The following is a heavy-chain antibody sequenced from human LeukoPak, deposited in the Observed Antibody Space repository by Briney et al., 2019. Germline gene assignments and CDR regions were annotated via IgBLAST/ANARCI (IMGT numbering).Heavy chain of an antibody. D-gene: IGHD6-13*01. Sequence: SETLSLTCTVSGGSISSYYWSWIRQPPGKGLEWIGYIYYSGSTNYNPSLKSRVTISVDTSKNQFSLKLSSVTAADTAVYYCASNVAADAFDIWGQGAMVTVSS. J-gene: IGHJ3*02. CDR1: GGSISSYY. CDR3: ASNVAADAFDI. CDR2: IYYSGST. V-gene: IGHV4-59*01.